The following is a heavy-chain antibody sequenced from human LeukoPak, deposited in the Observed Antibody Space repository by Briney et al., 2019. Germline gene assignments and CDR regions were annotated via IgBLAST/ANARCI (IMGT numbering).Heavy chain of an antibody. CDR3: ARIMITFGGVIVPPDY. Sequence: GGSLRLSCAASGFTVSSNYMSWVRQAPGKGLEWVSVIYSGGSTYYADSVKGRFTISRDNSKNTLYLQMNSLRAEDTAVYYCARIMITFGGVIVPPDYWGQGTLVTVSS. V-gene: IGHV3-53*01. CDR2: IYSGGST. J-gene: IGHJ4*02. D-gene: IGHD3-16*02. CDR1: GFTVSSNY.